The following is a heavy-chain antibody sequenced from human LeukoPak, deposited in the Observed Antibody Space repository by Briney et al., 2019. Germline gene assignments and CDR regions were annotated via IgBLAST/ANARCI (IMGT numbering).Heavy chain of an antibody. J-gene: IGHJ6*03. CDR2: MNPNSGNT. Sequence: ASVKVSCKASGYTFTSYDINWVRQATGQGLEWMGWMNPNSGNTGYAQKFQGRVTMTRNTSISTAYIELSSLRSEDTAVYYCARARLTMVRGNYYYYMDVWGKGTTVTVSS. CDR3: ARARLTMVRGNYYYYMDV. D-gene: IGHD3-10*01. CDR1: GYTFTSYD. V-gene: IGHV1-8*01.